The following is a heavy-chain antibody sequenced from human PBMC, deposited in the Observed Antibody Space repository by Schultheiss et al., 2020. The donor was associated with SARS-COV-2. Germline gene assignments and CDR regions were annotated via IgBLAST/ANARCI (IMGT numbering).Heavy chain of an antibody. CDR2: LGFAGDV. Sequence: GGSLRLSCVASGFSFSNYGMHWVRQAPGKGLEWVSTLGFAGDVYYAGSVRGRFTISRDRGKTSLSLQMNNLRDDDTAIYFCARGGRSGSSYYYHYYMDVWGKGTTVTVSS. D-gene: IGHD6-6*01. CDR3: ARGGRSGSSYYYHYYMDV. CDR1: GFSFSNYG. J-gene: IGHJ6*03. V-gene: IGHV3-13*01.